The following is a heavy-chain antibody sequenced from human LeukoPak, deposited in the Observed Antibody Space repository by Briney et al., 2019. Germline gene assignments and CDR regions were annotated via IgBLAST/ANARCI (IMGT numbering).Heavy chain of an antibody. V-gene: IGHV4-38-2*02. CDR2: IFHGGST. CDR1: DDSSSSDYY. D-gene: IGHD2-2*01. Sequence: SETLSLTCIVSDDSSSSDYYWGWIRQAPGKGLEWIGTIFHGGSTYYNPSLKSRVTISVDTSKNQFSLKLSSVTAADTAVYYCARGRPEVYYYYYMDVWGKGTTVTVSS. CDR3: ARGRPEVYYYYYMDV. J-gene: IGHJ6*03.